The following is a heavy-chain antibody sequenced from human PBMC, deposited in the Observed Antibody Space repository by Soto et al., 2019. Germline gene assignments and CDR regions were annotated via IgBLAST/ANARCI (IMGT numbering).Heavy chain of an antibody. V-gene: IGHV5-51*01. CDR3: ARHHGGNSETYYYYGMDV. J-gene: IGHJ6*02. Sequence: GESLKISCKGSGYSFTSYWIGWVRQMPGKGLEWMGIIYPGDSDTRYSPSFQGQVTISADKSISTAYLQWSSLKASDTAMYYCARHHGGNSETYYYYGMDVWGQGTTVTVSS. D-gene: IGHD2-21*02. CDR2: IYPGDSDT. CDR1: GYSFTSYW.